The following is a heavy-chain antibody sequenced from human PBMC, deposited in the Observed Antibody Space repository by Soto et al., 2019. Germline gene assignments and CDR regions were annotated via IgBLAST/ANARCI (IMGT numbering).Heavy chain of an antibody. CDR2: IYYSGST. D-gene: IGHD3-10*01. V-gene: IGHV4-59*01. CDR1: GGSISSYY. J-gene: IGHJ5*02. Sequence: SETLSLTCTVSGGSISSYYWSWIRQPPGKGLEWIGYIYYSGSTNYNPSRKSRVTISVDTSKNQFSLKLSSVTAADTAVYYCARSGVWFGALCEFDPWGQGTLVTVSS. CDR3: ARSGVWFGALCEFDP.